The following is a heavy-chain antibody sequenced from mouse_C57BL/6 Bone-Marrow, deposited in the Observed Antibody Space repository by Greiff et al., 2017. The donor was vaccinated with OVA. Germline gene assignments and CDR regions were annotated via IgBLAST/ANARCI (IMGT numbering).Heavy chain of an antibody. CDR3: TTRGSSSFDY. V-gene: IGHV14-4*01. Sequence: EVQLQQSGAELVRPGASVKLSCTASGFNIKDDYMHWVKPRPEQGLEWIGWIDPENGDTEYASKFQGKATITADTSSNTAYLQLSSLTSEDTAVYYCTTRGSSSFDYWGQGTTLTVSS. CDR2: IDPENGDT. D-gene: IGHD1-1*01. J-gene: IGHJ2*01. CDR1: GFNIKDDY.